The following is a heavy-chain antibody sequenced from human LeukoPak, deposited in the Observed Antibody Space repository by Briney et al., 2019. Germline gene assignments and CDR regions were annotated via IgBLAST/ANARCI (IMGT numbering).Heavy chain of an antibody. J-gene: IGHJ6*02. CDR2: ISGSGGST. D-gene: IGHD2-2*01. Sequence: GGSLRLSCAASGFTLSSYAMSWVRQAPGKGLEWVSAISGSGGSTYYADSVKGRFTISRDNSKNTLYLQMNSLRAEDTAVYYCARHRSRGDYYGMDVWGQGTTVTVSS. V-gene: IGHV3-23*01. CDR1: GFTLSSYA. CDR3: ARHRSRGDYYGMDV.